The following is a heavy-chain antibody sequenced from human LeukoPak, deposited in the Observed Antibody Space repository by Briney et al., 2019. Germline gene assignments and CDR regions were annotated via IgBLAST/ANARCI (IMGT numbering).Heavy chain of an antibody. CDR2: INPSGTIT. Sequence: ASVKVSCKASGITFTSYYIHWVRQAPGRGLEWMGKINPSGTITTCAPKYQGRVTVTKDTSTNTVYMELSSLRSDDTAVYYCALIAPPHNWGQGTLVTVSS. D-gene: IGHD6-13*01. J-gene: IGHJ4*02. V-gene: IGHV1-46*01. CDR3: ALIAPPHN. CDR1: GITFTSYY.